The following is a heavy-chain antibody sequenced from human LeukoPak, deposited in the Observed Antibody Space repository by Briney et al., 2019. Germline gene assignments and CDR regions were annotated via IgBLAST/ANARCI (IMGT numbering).Heavy chain of an antibody. D-gene: IGHD3-22*01. Sequence: GRSLRLSCAASGFTFSSYAMHWVRQAPGKGLEWVAVISYDGSNKYYADSVKGRFTISRDNSKNTLYLQMNSLRAEDTAVYYCARERFEGYYDSSGSPMDYWGQGTLVTVSS. CDR1: GFTFSSYA. J-gene: IGHJ4*02. V-gene: IGHV3-30-3*01. CDR3: ARERFEGYYDSSGSPMDY. CDR2: ISYDGSNK.